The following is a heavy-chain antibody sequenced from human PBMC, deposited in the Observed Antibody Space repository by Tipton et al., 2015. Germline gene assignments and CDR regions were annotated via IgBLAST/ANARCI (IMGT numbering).Heavy chain of an antibody. D-gene: IGHD3-22*01. CDR2: IYYMGNT. CDR1: GDSISSSF. CDR3: ARVARYYDSSGYFYRRGAFDI. J-gene: IGHJ3*02. V-gene: IGHV4-59*01. Sequence: TLSLTCTVSGDSISSSFWTWIRQSPGMGLQWIGYIYYMGNTNYNPSLKSRLTMSVDTSKNQFSLRLSSVTAADTAVYYCARVARYYDSSGYFYRRGAFDIWGRGTVDSVSS.